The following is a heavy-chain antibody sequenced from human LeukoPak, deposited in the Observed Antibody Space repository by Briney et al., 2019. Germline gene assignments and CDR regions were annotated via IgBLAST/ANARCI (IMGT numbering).Heavy chain of an antibody. CDR3: ARDLAVAGPLRRTFDY. CDR2: TYYRSKWYN. D-gene: IGHD6-19*01. V-gene: IGHV6-1*01. J-gene: IGHJ4*02. Sequence: SQTLSLTCAISGDSVSSNSAAWNWIRQSPSRGLEWLGRTYYRSKWYNDYAVSVKSRITINPDTSKNQFSLQLNSVTPEDTAVYYCARDLAVAGPLRRTFDYWGQGTLVTVSS. CDR1: GDSVSSNSAA.